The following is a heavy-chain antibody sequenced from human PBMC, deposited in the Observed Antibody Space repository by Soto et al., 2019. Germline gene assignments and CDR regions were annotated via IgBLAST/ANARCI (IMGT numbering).Heavy chain of an antibody. Sequence: GGSLRLSCAASGFTFSTYAMQWVRQDPGKGLEWVAVISYDGSNKYYADSVKGRFTISRDNAKKSLFLQMTALRVEDSSVYYCTKSSGGSASVGMDYWGPGTLVTVSS. J-gene: IGHJ4*02. CDR3: TKSSGGSASVGMDY. CDR1: GFTFSTYA. CDR2: ISYDGSNK. D-gene: IGHD2-15*01. V-gene: IGHV3-30-3*01.